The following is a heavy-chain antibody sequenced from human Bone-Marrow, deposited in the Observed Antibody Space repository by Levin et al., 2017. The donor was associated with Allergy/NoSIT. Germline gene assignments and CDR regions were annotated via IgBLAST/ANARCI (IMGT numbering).Heavy chain of an antibody. CDR2: INHSGST. CDR1: GGSFSGYY. D-gene: IGHD3-10*01. Sequence: GSLRLSCAVYGGSFSGYYWSWIRQPPGKGLEWIGEINHSGSTNYNPSLKSRVTISVDTSKNQFSLKLSSVTAADTAVYYCARGRGYYYGSGSYSWFDPWGQGTLVTVSS. V-gene: IGHV4-34*01. J-gene: IGHJ5*02. CDR3: ARGRGYYYGSGSYSWFDP.